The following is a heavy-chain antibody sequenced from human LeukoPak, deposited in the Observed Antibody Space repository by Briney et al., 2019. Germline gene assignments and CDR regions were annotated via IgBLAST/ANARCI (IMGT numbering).Heavy chain of an antibody. CDR2: IYYSGST. V-gene: IGHV4-30-4*01. Sequence: PSQTLSLTCTVSGGSISSGDYYWSWIRQPPGKGLEWIGYIYYSGSTNYNPSLKSRVTISVDTSKNQFSLKLSSVTAADTAVYYCARDSHGDFPYYYGMDVWGQGTTVTVSS. CDR1: GGSISSGDYY. J-gene: IGHJ6*02. CDR3: ARDSHGDFPYYYGMDV. D-gene: IGHD4-17*01.